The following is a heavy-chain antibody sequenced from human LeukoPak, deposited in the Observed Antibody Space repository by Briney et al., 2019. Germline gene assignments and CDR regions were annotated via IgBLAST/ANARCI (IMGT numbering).Heavy chain of an antibody. V-gene: IGHV3-30-3*01. Sequence: GGSLRLSCAASGFTFSSYAMHWVRQAPGKGLEWVAVISYDGSNKYYADSVKGRFTISRDNSKNTLYLQMNSLRAEDTAVYYCARDEYYYDSSGYYKWDYYYYGMDVWGQGTTVTVSS. CDR2: ISYDGSNK. CDR3: ARDEYYYDSSGYYKWDYYYYGMDV. CDR1: GFTFSSYA. J-gene: IGHJ6*02. D-gene: IGHD3-22*01.